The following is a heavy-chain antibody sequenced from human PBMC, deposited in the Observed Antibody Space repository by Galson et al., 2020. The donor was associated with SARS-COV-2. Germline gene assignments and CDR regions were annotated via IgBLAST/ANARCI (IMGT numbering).Heavy chain of an antibody. CDR3: AKALSSWDLLVPFDI. CDR2: ISDDGTNK. D-gene: IGHD1-26*01. CDR1: GFTFRTYA. Sequence: PGGSLRLSCVASGFTFRTYAIHWVRQAPGQGLEWVAVISDDGTNKYYADSVKGRFTISRDNSKNTLYLQMNSLRAEDTAFYYCAKALSSWDLLVPFDIWCQGTMVTVSS. V-gene: IGHV3-30*18. J-gene: IGHJ3*02.